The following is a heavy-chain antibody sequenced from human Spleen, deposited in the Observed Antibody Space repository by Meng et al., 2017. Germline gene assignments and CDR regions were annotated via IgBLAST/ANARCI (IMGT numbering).Heavy chain of an antibody. D-gene: IGHD1-26*01. CDR2: IYHGGST. J-gene: IGHJ4*02. Sequence: VQLQDSGPRLVKPSGTLSRTCGVSGVSISPPKWWSWVRQPPGKGLEWIGEIYHGGSTNYIPSLKSRVTISIDKSKNQFSLDLSSVTAADTAVYFCARVEQWEENYFDYWGQGTLVTVSS. V-gene: IGHV4-4*02. CDR1: GVSISPPKW. CDR3: ARVEQWEENYFDY.